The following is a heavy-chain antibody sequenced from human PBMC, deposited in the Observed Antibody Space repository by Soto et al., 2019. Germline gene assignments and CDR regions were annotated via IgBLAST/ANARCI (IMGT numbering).Heavy chain of an antibody. CDR1: GGSISSSSYY. CDR3: ATLGCSSTSCYTWFDY. CDR2: IYYSGST. Sequence: QLQLQESGPGLVKPSETLSLTCTVSGGSISSSSYYWGWIRQPPGKGLEWIGSIYYSGSTYYNPSLKSRVTISVDTSKNQFSLKLSSVTAADTAVYYCATLGCSSTSCYTWFDYWGQGTLVTVSS. J-gene: IGHJ4*02. V-gene: IGHV4-39*01. D-gene: IGHD2-2*02.